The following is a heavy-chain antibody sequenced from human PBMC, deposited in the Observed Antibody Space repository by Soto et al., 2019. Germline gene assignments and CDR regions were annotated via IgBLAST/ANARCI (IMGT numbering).Heavy chain of an antibody. Sequence: PGGSLRLSCAASEFTFSSYEMNWVRQAPGKGLEWVSYISSSGSTIYYADSVKGRFTISRDNAKNSLYLQMNSLRAEDTAVYYCARDSWFGELFGVFDYWGQGTLVTVSS. D-gene: IGHD3-10*01. CDR2: ISSSGSTI. J-gene: IGHJ4*02. CDR3: ARDSWFGELFGVFDY. CDR1: EFTFSSYE. V-gene: IGHV3-48*03.